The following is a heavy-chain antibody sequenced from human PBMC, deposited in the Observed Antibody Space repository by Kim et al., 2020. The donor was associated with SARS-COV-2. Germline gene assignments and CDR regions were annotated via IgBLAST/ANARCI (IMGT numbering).Heavy chain of an antibody. J-gene: IGHJ4*02. V-gene: IGHV3-53*01. Sequence: GGSLRLSCAASGFTVSSYVMSWVRQTPGKGLEWVSLIYPDGYPYYADSVKGRFTISRDTSESTLYLQMNSLRADDTAVYYCGRLDFSDDYWGQGTLVTVSS. CDR1: GFTVSSYV. D-gene: IGHD4-17*01. CDR2: IYPDGYP. CDR3: GRLDFSDDY.